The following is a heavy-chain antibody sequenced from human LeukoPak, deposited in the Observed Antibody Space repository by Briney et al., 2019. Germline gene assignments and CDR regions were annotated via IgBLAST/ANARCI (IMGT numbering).Heavy chain of an antibody. J-gene: IGHJ3*02. D-gene: IGHD3-22*01. CDR2: IIPILGIA. Sequence: SVKVSCKASGGTFSSYAISWVRQAPGQGLEWMGRIIPILGIANYAQKFQGRVTITADKSTSTAYMELSSLRSEDTAVYYCAGAGLNYYDSSGYPDAFDIWGQGTMVTVSS. CDR1: GGTFSSYA. V-gene: IGHV1-69*04. CDR3: AGAGLNYYDSSGYPDAFDI.